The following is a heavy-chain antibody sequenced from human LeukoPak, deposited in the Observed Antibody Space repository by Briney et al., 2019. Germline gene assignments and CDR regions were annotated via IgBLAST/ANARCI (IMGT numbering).Heavy chain of an antibody. D-gene: IGHD1-26*01. V-gene: IGHV4-39*07. J-gene: IGHJ6*03. CDR2: LYYSGKT. Sequence: PSDTLSLTCIISVGYISSTTYYWGWIRQPPGKGLEWIGTLYYSGKTYYNPSLKSRVTISIDTSKNQFSLKLTSATAADTAVYYCARDHSSESYTYYYYYMDVWGKGTTVTVSS. CDR1: VGYISSTTYY. CDR3: ARDHSSESYTYYYYYMDV.